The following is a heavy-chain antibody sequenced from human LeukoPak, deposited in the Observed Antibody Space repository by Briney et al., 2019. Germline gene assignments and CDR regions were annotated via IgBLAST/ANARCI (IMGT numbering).Heavy chain of an antibody. D-gene: IGHD3-22*01. Sequence: GGSLRLSCAASGFTFSSYAMSWVRQAPGKGLEWVSAISGSGGSTYYADSVKGRFTISRDNSKNTLYLQMNSLRAEDTAVYYCARGRSGYYFLGAFDIWGQGTMVTVSS. V-gene: IGHV3-23*01. CDR2: ISGSGGST. J-gene: IGHJ3*02. CDR1: GFTFSSYA. CDR3: ARGRSGYYFLGAFDI.